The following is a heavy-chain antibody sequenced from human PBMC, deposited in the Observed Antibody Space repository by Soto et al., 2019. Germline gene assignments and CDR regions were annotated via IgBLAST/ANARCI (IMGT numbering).Heavy chain of an antibody. Sequence: EVQLLESGGGLVQSGESLTLSCVASQFTFNIDAMTWVRQAPGKGLEWVSSMSGSGASIYYADSVKGRFTISRDKSKKTIYLQINSLRAEDTAVYWWARDNWNGAYYGLDVWGQGTTVTVS. V-gene: IGHV3-23*01. CDR3: ARDNWNGAYYGLDV. CDR2: MSGSGASI. J-gene: IGHJ6*02. D-gene: IGHD1-20*01. CDR1: QFTFNIDA.